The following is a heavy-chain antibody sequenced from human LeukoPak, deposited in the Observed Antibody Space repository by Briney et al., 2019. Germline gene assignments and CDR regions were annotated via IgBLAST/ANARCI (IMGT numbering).Heavy chain of an antibody. V-gene: IGHV3-15*01. CDR1: GFTFSNAW. CDR3: STNQALDI. J-gene: IGHJ3*02. Sequence: GGSLRLSCAASGFTFSNAWMSWVRQTPGKGLEWVGCIKSKTDGGTTDYVAPVKGRFTISRDDSKNTLYLQMNSLKIEDTAVYFCSTNQALDIWGQGTKVTVSS. CDR2: IKSKTDGGTT.